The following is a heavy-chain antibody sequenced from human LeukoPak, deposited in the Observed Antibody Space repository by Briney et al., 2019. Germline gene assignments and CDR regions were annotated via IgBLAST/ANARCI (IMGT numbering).Heavy chain of an antibody. J-gene: IGHJ4*02. V-gene: IGHV3-53*01. D-gene: IGHD3-10*01. CDR2: IYSGGST. CDR3: ARTKEFLYYFDY. CDR1: GFTVSSNY. Sequence: GGSLRLSCAASGFTVSSNYMSWVGQAPGKGLEWVSVIYSGGSTYYADSVKGRFTISRDNSKNTLYLQMNSLRAEDTAVYYCARTKEFLYYFDYWGQGTLVTVSS.